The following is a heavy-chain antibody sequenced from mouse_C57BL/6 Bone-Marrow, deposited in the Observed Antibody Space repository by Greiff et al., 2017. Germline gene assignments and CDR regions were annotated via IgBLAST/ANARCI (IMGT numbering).Heavy chain of an antibody. D-gene: IGHD1-1*01. CDR2: IDPSDSYT. J-gene: IGHJ2*01. CDR3: ARGYYGSSYYYFDY. V-gene: IGHV1-50*01. CDR1: GYTFTSYW. Sequence: QVQLQQPGAELVKPGASVKLSCKASGYTFTSYWMQWVKQRPGQGLEWIGEIDPSDSYTNYNQKFKGKATLTVDKSSSTAYMQLSSLTSEDSAVYYCARGYYGSSYYYFDYWGQGTTLTVSS.